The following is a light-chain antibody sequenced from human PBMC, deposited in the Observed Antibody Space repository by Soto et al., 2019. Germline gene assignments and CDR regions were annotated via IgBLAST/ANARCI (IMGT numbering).Light chain of an antibody. CDR1: QSVSSY. J-gene: IGKJ4*01. CDR2: DAS. CDR3: QQRSNGLT. Sequence: EIVLTQSPATLSLSPGERASLSCRASQSVSSYLAWYQQKPGQAPRLLIYDASNRASGIPARFSGSESGTDFTLTISNLEPEDFAVYYCQQRSNGLTFGGGTKVEIK. V-gene: IGKV3-11*01.